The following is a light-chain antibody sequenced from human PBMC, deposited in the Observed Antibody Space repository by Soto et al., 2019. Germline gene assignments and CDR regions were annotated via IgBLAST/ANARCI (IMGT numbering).Light chain of an antibody. CDR1: QSVSSY. J-gene: IGKJ1*01. V-gene: IGKV3-15*01. Sequence: EIVLTQSPATLSLSPGERAALCCRASQSVSSYLAWYQQKPGQAPRLLIHGATTRATGIPARFSGSGSGTEFTLTISSLQSEDFAVYYCQQYNNWPRTFGQGTKVDIK. CDR3: QQYNNWPRT. CDR2: GAT.